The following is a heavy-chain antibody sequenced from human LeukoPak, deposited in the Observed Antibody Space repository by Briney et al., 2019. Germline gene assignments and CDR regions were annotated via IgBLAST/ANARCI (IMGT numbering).Heavy chain of an antibody. V-gene: IGHV3-30-3*01. CDR2: ISYDGSNK. CDR1: GFTFSSYA. J-gene: IGHJ6*02. D-gene: IGHD4-23*01. CDR3: AREGKVTYYYYGMDV. Sequence: HPGGSLRLSCAASGFTFSSYAMHWVRQAPGKGLEWVAVISYDGSNKYYADSVKGRFTISRDNSKNTLYLQMNSLRAEDTAVYYCAREGKVTYYYYGMDVWGQGTTVTVSS.